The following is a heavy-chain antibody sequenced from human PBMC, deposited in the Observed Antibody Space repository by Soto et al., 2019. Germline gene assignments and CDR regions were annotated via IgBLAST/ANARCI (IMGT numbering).Heavy chain of an antibody. Sequence: GESLKISCKGSGYSFTSYWISWVRQMPGKGLEWMGRIDPSDSYTNYSPSFQGHVTISADKSISTAYLQWSSLKASDTAMYYCAVDPYYYYYGMDVWGQGTAVTVSS. CDR1: GYSFTSYW. J-gene: IGHJ6*02. CDR2: IDPSDSYT. V-gene: IGHV5-10-1*01. CDR3: AVDPYYYYYGMDV.